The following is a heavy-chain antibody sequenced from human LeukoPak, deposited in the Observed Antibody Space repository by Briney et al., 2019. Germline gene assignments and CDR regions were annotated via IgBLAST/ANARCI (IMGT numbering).Heavy chain of an antibody. J-gene: IGHJ4*02. CDR3: ASSGDLRSRASYYFDY. CDR1: GGTFSSYA. V-gene: IGHV1-69*05. Sequence: SVKVSCKASGGTFSSYAISWVRQAPGQGLEWMGRIIPIFGTANYAQKFQGRVTITTDESTSTAYMELSSLRSEDTAVYYCASSGDLRSRASYYFDYWGQGTLVTVSS. CDR2: IIPIFGTA. D-gene: IGHD4-17*01.